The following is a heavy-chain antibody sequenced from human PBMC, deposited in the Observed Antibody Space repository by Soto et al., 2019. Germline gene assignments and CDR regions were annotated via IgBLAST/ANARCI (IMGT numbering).Heavy chain of an antibody. V-gene: IGHV3-23*01. Sequence: SLRLSCAASGFTFSSYAMSWVRQAPGKGLEWVSAISGSGGSTYYADSVKSRFTISRDNSKNTLYLQMNSLRAEDTAVYYCAIPTVALDPLPFDYWGQGTLVTVSS. J-gene: IGHJ4*02. D-gene: IGHD6-19*01. CDR3: AIPTVALDPLPFDY. CDR1: GFTFSSYA. CDR2: ISGSGGST.